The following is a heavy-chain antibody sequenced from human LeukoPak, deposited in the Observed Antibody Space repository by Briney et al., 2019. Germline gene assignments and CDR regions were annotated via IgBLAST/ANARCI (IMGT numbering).Heavy chain of an antibody. V-gene: IGHV4-39*01. J-gene: IGHJ4*02. CDR2: IYYSGST. CDR1: GGSISSSSYY. Sequence: SETLSLTCTVSGGSISSSSYYWGWIRQPPGKGLEWIGSIYYSGSTYYNPSLKSRVTISVDTSKNQFSLKLSSVTAADTAVYYCARYSLTYYDSSGYYYLFDYWGQGTLVTVSS. CDR3: ARYSLTYYDSSGYYYLFDY. D-gene: IGHD3-22*01.